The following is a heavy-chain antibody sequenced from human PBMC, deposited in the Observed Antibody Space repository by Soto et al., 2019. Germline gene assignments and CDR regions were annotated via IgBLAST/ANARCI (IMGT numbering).Heavy chain of an antibody. Sequence: QVQLLQSGAAVKKPGSSVKVSCTASGGTFRRFAISWVRQAPGQGPEWMGGIIPLYEIPNYAEKFEGRVTITADESARTVYMELSNLRSEDTAVYYCATGPAEETYRWFDPWGQGTVVSVSS. CDR3: ATGPAEETYRWFDP. J-gene: IGHJ5*02. CDR2: IIPLYEIP. D-gene: IGHD1-1*01. CDR1: GGTFRRFA. V-gene: IGHV1-69*01.